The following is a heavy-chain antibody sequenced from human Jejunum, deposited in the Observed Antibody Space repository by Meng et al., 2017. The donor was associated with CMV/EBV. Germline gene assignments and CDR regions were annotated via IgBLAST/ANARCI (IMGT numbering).Heavy chain of an antibody. Sequence: ISSYFCTWLRQPPGKGLEWLGYVYYDGGRTNYNPSLQSRVTISVDSPENQFSLKLTSVTAADTAVYYCARVPAELGSSSSSYYFDSWGQGTLVTVSS. CDR3: ARVPAELGSSSSSYYFDS. V-gene: IGHV4-59*01. CDR1: ISSYF. CDR2: VYYDGGRT. J-gene: IGHJ4*02. D-gene: IGHD6-13*01.